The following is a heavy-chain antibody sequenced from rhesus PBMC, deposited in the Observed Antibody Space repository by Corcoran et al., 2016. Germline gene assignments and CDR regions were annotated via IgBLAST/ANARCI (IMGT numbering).Heavy chain of an antibody. V-gene: IGHV3S5*01. CDR3: AKQYEDDYGYYYWTDY. Sequence: EVQLVESGGGLVQPGGSLRLSCAASGFTFSTYGMSWVRQAPGKGLEWFSFISIVGSRTYYADSVKGRFTISRDNSKNTLSLQMNSLRAEDTAVYYCAKQYEDDYGYYYWTDYWGQGVLVTVSS. CDR1: GFTFSTYG. D-gene: IGHD3-9*01. CDR2: ISIVGSRT. J-gene: IGHJ4*01.